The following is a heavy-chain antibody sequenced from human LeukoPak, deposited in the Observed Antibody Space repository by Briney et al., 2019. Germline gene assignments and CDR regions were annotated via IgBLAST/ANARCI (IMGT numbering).Heavy chain of an antibody. CDR1: GYTFTNYY. CDR3: ARQLGNYYRAFDF. V-gene: IGHV1-2*06. D-gene: IGHD1-26*01. J-gene: IGHJ4*02. Sequence: ASVTVSCEPSGYTFTNYYIHWVRQAPGQGPEWVGRINPASAGAAFAPKFQGRVSMTWDSSITTAFMDLTSLRSNDTAIYYCARQLGNYYRAFDFWGQGTLVTVSS. CDR2: INPASAGA.